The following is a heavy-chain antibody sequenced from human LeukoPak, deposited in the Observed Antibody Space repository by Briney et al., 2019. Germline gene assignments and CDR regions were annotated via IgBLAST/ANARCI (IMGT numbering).Heavy chain of an antibody. Sequence: SETLSLTCTVSGGSISSSSYXXGXXXXXXXXXXXXIGSIYXSGSTYYNPSLKSRVTISVDTXXNQFSLKLSSVTAADTAVYYCARHSYDSSGYYGDFDYWGQGTLVTVSS. CDR3: ARHSYDSSGYYGDFDY. J-gene: IGHJ4*02. D-gene: IGHD3-22*01. CDR2: IYXSGST. CDR1: GGSISSSSYX. V-gene: IGHV4-39*01.